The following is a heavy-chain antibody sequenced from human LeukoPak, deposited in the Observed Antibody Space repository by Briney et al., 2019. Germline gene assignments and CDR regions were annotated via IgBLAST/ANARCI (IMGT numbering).Heavy chain of an antibody. J-gene: IGHJ6*03. V-gene: IGHV3-53*01. CDR1: GFTVSSNY. CDR2: IYSGGST. D-gene: IGHD3-10*01. CDR3: ASGSGSYRTPYYYMDV. Sequence: SGGSLRLSCVASGFTVSSNYMSWVRQAPGKGLEWVSVIYSGGSTYYADSVKGRFNISRDNSKNTLYLQMNSLRAEDTAVYYCASGSGSYRTPYYYMDVWGTGTTVTVSS.